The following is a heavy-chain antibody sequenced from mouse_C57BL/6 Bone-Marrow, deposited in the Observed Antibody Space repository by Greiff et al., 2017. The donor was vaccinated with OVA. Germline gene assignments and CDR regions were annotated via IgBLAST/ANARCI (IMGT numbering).Heavy chain of an antibody. CDR2: ISYDGSN. CDR1: GYSITSGYY. Sequence: ESGPGLVKPSQSLSLTCSVTGYSITSGYYWNWIRQFPGNKLEWMGYISYDGSNNYNPSLKNRISITRDTSKNQFFLKLNSVTTEDTATYYCAPYPGIAYWGQGTLVTVSA. J-gene: IGHJ3*01. V-gene: IGHV3-6*01. CDR3: APYPGIAY.